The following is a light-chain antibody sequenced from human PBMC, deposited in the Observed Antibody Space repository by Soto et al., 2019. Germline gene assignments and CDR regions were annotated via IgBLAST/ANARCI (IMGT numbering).Light chain of an antibody. CDR2: GAS. CDR1: QSVGASY. J-gene: IGKJ3*01. V-gene: IGKV3D-11*02. Sequence: EMVLTQSPGTLSLSPGERAPLSCRASQSVGASYLAWYQQKPGQAPRLLIYGASNRATGIPARFSVSGAGTDCTLTISSLEPEDFAVYYCQQYKNWPKSFGPGTKVDIK. CDR3: QQYKNWPKS.